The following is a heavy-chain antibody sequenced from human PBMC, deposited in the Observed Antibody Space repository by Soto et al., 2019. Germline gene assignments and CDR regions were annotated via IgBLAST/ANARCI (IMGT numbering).Heavy chain of an antibody. CDR1: GYTFTSYG. V-gene: IGHV1-18*01. Sequence: QVQLVQSGAEVKKPGASVKVSCKASGYTFTSYGISWVLQAPGQGLEWMGWISAYNGNTKSAQKLQGRVTMTTDTSTSTAYMELSSLRSDDTAAYSCARDLAVGLVDYWGQCALVTVSS. CDR3: ARDLAVGLVDY. D-gene: IGHD6-19*01. CDR2: ISAYNGNT. J-gene: IGHJ4*02.